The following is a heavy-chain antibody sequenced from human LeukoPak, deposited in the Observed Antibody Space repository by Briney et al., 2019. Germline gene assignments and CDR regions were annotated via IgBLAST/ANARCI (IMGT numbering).Heavy chain of an antibody. J-gene: IGHJ4*02. V-gene: IGHV3-23*01. Sequence: PGGSLRLSCAASGFTFSSYAMSWVRQAPGKGLEWVSAISGSGGSTYYADSVKGRFTISRDNSKNTLYLQMNSLRAEDTAVYYCARSSGYSYGYPFDYWGQGTLVTVSS. D-gene: IGHD5-18*01. CDR3: ARSSGYSYGYPFDY. CDR1: GFTFSSYA. CDR2: ISGSGGST.